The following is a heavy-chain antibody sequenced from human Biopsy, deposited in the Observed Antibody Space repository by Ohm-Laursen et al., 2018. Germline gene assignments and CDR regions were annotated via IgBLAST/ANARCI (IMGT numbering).Heavy chain of an antibody. J-gene: IGHJ4*02. CDR1: GDSVSSGNFY. V-gene: IGHV4-61*01. CDR3: ARVRAGAPSIDYFDY. CDR2: IYDSGSTA. Sequence: TLSLTCTVPGDSVSSGNFYWTWLRHPPGLGLDYIGYIYDSGSTANYNPSLVSRATMSVDKPKNQISLELTSVTPADTAVYYCARVRAGAPSIDYFDYWGQGALVTVSS. D-gene: IGHD1-26*01.